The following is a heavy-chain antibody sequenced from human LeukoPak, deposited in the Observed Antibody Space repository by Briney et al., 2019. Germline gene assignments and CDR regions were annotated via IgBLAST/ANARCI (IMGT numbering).Heavy chain of an antibody. V-gene: IGHV3-48*01. CDR1: GFTFNTYT. CDR2: ISGSSGII. J-gene: IGHJ3*02. CDR3: ARGFYYDKGRAFDI. Sequence: PGGSLRLSCAASGFTFNTYTMNWVRQAPGKGLEWVSYISGSSGIIDYADSVKGRFTISRDNSKNTLYLQMNSLRAEDTAVYYCARGFYYDKGRAFDIWGQGTMVTVSS. D-gene: IGHD3-22*01.